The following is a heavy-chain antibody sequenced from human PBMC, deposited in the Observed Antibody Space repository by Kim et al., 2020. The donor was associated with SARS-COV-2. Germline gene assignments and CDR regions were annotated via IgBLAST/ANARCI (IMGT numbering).Heavy chain of an antibody. J-gene: IGHJ3*02. V-gene: IGHV5-51*01. CDR3: ATSLGYDYVWGSLFYDAFDI. D-gene: IGHD3-16*01. Sequence: GESLKISCKGSGYSFTSYWIGWVRLMPGKGLEWMGIIYPGDSDTRYSPSFQGQVTISADKSISTAYLQWSSLKASDTAMYYCATSLGYDYVWGSLFYDAFDIWGQGTMVTVSS. CDR1: GYSFTSYW. CDR2: IYPGDSDT.